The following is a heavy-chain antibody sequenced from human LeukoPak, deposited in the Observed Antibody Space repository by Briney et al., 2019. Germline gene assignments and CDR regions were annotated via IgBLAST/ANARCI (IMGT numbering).Heavy chain of an antibody. D-gene: IGHD3-10*01. CDR2: IYSGGST. CDR1: GFTFSDYY. Sequence: GGSLRLSCAASGFTFSDYYMSWVRQAPGKGLEWVSVIYSGGSTYYADSVKGRFTISRDNSKNTLYLQMNSLRAEDTAVYYCAKDSGFMVRGVTSDYWGQGTLVTVSS. CDR3: AKDSGFMVRGVTSDY. J-gene: IGHJ4*02. V-gene: IGHV3-66*01.